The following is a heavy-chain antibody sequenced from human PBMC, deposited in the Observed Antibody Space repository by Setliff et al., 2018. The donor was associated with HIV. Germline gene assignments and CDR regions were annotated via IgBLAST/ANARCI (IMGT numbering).Heavy chain of an antibody. CDR3: AAAEGQGPWYFFDN. CDR1: GASISSPIYY. CDR2: IYYNGNT. V-gene: IGHV4-39*01. J-gene: IGHJ4*02. D-gene: IGHD6-13*01. Sequence: SETLSLTCSVSGASISSPIYYWGWIRQAPGKGLEWIGNIYYNGNTNYKPSLERRLTISVDTSKNQFSLSLSSVTATDTALYFCAAAEGQGPWYFFDNWGQETQVTVSS.